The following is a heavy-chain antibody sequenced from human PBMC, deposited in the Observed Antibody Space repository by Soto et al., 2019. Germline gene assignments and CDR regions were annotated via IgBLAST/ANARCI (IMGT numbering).Heavy chain of an antibody. J-gene: IGHJ6*02. Sequence: ASVKVSCKASGYTFTSYAMHWVRQAPGQRLEWMGWINAGNGNTKYSQKFQGRVTITRDTSASTAYMELSSLRSEDTAVYYCARGAPYCSGGSCYSEDYYYGMDVWGQGTTDNV. CDR3: ARGAPYCSGGSCYSEDYYYGMDV. V-gene: IGHV1-3*01. CDR2: INAGNGNT. D-gene: IGHD2-15*01. CDR1: GYTFTSYA.